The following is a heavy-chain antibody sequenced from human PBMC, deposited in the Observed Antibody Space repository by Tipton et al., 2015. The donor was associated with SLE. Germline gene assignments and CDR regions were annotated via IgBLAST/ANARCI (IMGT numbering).Heavy chain of an antibody. V-gene: IGHV4-28*01. J-gene: IGHJ4*01. CDR1: GYSINSGHS. CDR3: ARHYGDYEVSYFDY. D-gene: IGHD4-17*01. CDR2: IDSSGNT. Sequence: TLSLTCGVTGYSINSGHSWGWIRQPPGRGLEWIGNIDSSGNTNYSPSLKSRVTMSVDTSKNQFSLKLNSVTAADTAVYYCARHYGDYEVSYFDYWGHGTLVTVSS.